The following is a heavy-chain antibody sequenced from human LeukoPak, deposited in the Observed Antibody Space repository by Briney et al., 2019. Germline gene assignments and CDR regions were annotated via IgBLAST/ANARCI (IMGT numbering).Heavy chain of an antibody. CDR2: IYSGGST. D-gene: IGHD3-22*01. Sequence: GGSLRLSCAASGFTFSSYAMSWVRQAPGKGLEWVSVIYSGGSTYYADSVKGRFTISRDNSKNTLYLQMNSLRAEDTAVYYCARDLGYDSSGSFDIWGQGTMVTVSS. CDR1: GFTFSSYA. V-gene: IGHV3-53*01. J-gene: IGHJ3*02. CDR3: ARDLGYDSSGSFDI.